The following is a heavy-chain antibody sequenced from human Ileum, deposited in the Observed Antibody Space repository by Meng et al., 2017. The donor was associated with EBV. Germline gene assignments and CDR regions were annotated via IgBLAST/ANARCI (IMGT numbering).Heavy chain of an antibody. V-gene: IGHV4-30-4*01. Sequence: VRLQGSGPGLVKPAQTRSLPCAVSGGSISSGGYYWSWIRQPPGKGLEWIGYIYKSGSTYYNPSLTSRVTISVDTSKNQFFLKLGSVTAADTGVYYCARGGDTSGYSLDYWGQGILVTVSS. CDR3: ARGGDTSGYSLDY. J-gene: IGHJ4*02. CDR2: IYKSGST. D-gene: IGHD3-22*01. CDR1: GGSISSGGYY.